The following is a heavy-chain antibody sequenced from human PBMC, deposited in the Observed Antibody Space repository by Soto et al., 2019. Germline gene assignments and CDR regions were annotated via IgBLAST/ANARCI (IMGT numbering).Heavy chain of an antibody. D-gene: IGHD2-2*01. CDR3: ARDCSSSSCSVWRY. V-gene: IGHV3-23*01. Sequence: GGSLRLSCAASGVTFSSYAMSWVRQAPGKGLEWVSAISGSGGSTYYADSVKGRFTISRDNSENTLYLQMNSLRAEDTALYYCARDCSSSSCSVWRYWGQGTQVTVSS. CDR1: GVTFSSYA. CDR2: ISGSGGST. J-gene: IGHJ4*02.